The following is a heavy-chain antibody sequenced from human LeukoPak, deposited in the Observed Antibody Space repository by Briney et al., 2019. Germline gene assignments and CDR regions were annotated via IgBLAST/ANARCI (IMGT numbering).Heavy chain of an antibody. CDR2: IYTSGST. CDR1: GGSISSGSCY. D-gene: IGHD2-8*01. CDR3: ARCIESRVDAFDI. J-gene: IGHJ3*02. Sequence: SETLSLTCTVSGGSISSGSCYWSWIRQPAGKGLEWIGRIYTSGSTNYNPSLKSRVTISVDTSKNQFSLKLSSVTAADTAVYFCARCIESRVDAFDIWGQGTMVTVSS. V-gene: IGHV4-61*02.